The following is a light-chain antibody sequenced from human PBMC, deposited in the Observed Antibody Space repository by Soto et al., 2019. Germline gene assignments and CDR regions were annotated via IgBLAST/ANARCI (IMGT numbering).Light chain of an antibody. CDR3: HHYDKSQYT. J-gene: IGKJ2*01. CDR2: RAS. Sequence: EIVMTQSPATLSVSPGERATLSCRASRSVSSNLAWYQQKPGQAPRLLIFRASTRATGIPARFSGSGSGTDFTLTISSLQSDDFAVYHCHHYDKSQYTFGQGTRLE. V-gene: IGKV3-15*01. CDR1: RSVSSN.